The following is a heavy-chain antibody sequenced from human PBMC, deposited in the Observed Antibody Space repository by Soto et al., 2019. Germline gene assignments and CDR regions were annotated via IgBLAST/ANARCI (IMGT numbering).Heavy chain of an antibody. Sequence: QVQLVESGGGVVQPGRSLRLSCAASGFTFSSFAMHCVRQGPGKGLEWVAVISYDGSNKYYADSAKGRFTISSDNSKNTLYLQMNSLRAEDTAVYYCAIGGNGTTGNWFDPWGQGTLVTVSS. V-gene: IGHV3-30-3*01. J-gene: IGHJ5*02. D-gene: IGHD1-7*01. CDR2: ISYDGSNK. CDR3: AIGGNGTTGNWFDP. CDR1: GFTFSSFA.